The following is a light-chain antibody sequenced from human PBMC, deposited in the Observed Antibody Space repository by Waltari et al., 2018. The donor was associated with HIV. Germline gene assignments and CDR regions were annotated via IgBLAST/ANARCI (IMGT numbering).Light chain of an antibody. CDR1: QSLLHRLGYNY. V-gene: IGKV2-28*01. J-gene: IGKJ2*01. CDR2: MGS. CDR3: MQALQTPYT. Sequence: DIVMTQPPLSLPVTPGEPASIPCRSSQSLLHRLGYNYFNWYLQKPGQSPQLLIYMGSNRASGVPDRFSGSGSGTDFTLNISSVEAEDVGIYYCMQALQTPYTFGQGTKLEIK.